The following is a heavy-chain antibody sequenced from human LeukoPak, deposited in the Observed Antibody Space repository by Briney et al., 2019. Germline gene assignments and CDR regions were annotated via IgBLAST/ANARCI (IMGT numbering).Heavy chain of an antibody. Sequence: GESLKISCKGSGYSFTSYWIGWVRQMPGKGLDWMGIIYPGDSDTRYSPSFQGQVTISADKSISTAYLQWSSLKASDTAMYYCARHGTPYYYGSGSYQLDYWGQGTLVTVSS. CDR1: GYSFTSYW. D-gene: IGHD3-10*01. CDR2: IYPGDSDT. V-gene: IGHV5-51*01. J-gene: IGHJ4*02. CDR3: ARHGTPYYYGSGSYQLDY.